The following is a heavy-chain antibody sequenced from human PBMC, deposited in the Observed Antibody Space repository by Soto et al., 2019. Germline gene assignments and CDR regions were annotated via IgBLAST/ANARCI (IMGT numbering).Heavy chain of an antibody. J-gene: IGHJ4*02. CDR1: GGSISSYY. Sequence: ASETLSLTCTVSGGSISSYYWSRIRQPPGKGLEWIGYIYYSGSTNYNPSLNSRVTISLDTSKNQFSLNLRSVTAADTAVYYCVRHCYSSGYYYAFDYWGQGTLVTAPQ. CDR2: IYYSGST. CDR3: VRHCYSSGYYYAFDY. D-gene: IGHD3-22*01. V-gene: IGHV4-59*08.